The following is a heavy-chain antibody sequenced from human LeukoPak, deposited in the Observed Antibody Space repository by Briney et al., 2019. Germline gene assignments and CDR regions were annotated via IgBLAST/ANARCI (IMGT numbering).Heavy chain of an antibody. D-gene: IGHD3-3*01. V-gene: IGHV3-21*01. CDR3: ARDRGGSFGYYDFWSGYYGPNWFDP. CDR2: ISSSSRYI. CDR1: GFTFSSYS. Sequence: GGSLRLSCAASGFTFSSYSMNWVRQAPGKGLEWVSSISSSSRYIYYADSVKGRFTISRDNAKNSLYLQMNSLRAEDMAVYYCARDRGGSFGYYDFWSGYYGPNWFDPWGQGTLVTVSS. J-gene: IGHJ5*02.